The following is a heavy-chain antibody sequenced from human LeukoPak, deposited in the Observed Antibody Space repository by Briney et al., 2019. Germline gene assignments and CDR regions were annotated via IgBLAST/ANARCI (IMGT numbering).Heavy chain of an antibody. V-gene: IGHV4-59*01. CDR1: GGSISSYY. D-gene: IGHD3-10*01. J-gene: IGHJ4*02. CDR2: IYYSGST. Sequence: SETLSLTCTVSGGSISSYYWSWIRQPPGKGLEWIGYIYYSGSTNYNPSLKSRVTISVDTSKNQFSLKLSSVTAADTAVYYCAGRDYYGSGSYYKAVDYWGQGTLVTVSS. CDR3: AGRDYYGSGSYYKAVDY.